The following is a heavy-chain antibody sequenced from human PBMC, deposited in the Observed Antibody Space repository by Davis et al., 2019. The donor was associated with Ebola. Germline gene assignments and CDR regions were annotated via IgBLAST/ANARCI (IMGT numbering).Heavy chain of an antibody. Sequence: PSETLSLTCTVSGGSISSYYWSWIRQPPGKGLEWIGYIYYSGSTNYNPSLKSRVTISVDTSKNQFSLKLSSVTAADTAVYYCARDQGWLQLEGAFDIWGQGTMVTVSS. CDR3: ARDQGWLQLEGAFDI. D-gene: IGHD5-24*01. J-gene: IGHJ3*02. CDR2: IYYSGST. CDR1: GGSISSYY. V-gene: IGHV4-59*01.